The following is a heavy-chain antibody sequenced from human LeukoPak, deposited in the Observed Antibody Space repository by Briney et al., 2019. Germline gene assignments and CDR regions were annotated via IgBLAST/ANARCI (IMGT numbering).Heavy chain of an antibody. Sequence: PGGSLRLSCAASGFTFSSYGMHWVRQAPGKGLEWVAVIWYDGSNKYYADSVKGRFTISRDNSKNTLCLQMNSLRAEDTAVYYCARDSDCGGDCYLLDYWGQGTLVTVSS. V-gene: IGHV3-33*01. CDR1: GFTFSSYG. J-gene: IGHJ4*02. CDR3: ARDSDCGGDCYLLDY. CDR2: IWYDGSNK. D-gene: IGHD2-21*02.